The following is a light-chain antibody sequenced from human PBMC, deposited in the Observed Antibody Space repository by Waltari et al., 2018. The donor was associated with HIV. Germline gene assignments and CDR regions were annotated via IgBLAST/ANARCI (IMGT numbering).Light chain of an antibody. CDR1: SSNIGAGYD. CDR2: GNT. Sequence: QSVLTQPHSVSGAPGPRVTIPCTGSSSNIGAGYDVHWFQQLPGTAPKLLIYGNTNRPSGVPDRFSGSKSGTSASLAITGLQAEDEGDYYCQSYDSGLSAYVFGTGTKVTVL. V-gene: IGLV1-40*01. CDR3: QSYDSGLSAYV. J-gene: IGLJ1*01.